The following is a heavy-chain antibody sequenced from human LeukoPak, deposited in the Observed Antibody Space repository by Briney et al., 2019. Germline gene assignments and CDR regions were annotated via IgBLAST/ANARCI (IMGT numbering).Heavy chain of an antibody. D-gene: IGHD2-2*02. CDR3: ASLGSEAAAIPYYYYYYMDV. CDR1: GGSFSGYY. V-gene: IGHV4-34*01. CDR2: INHSGST. Sequence: SETLSLTCAVYGGSFSGYYWSWIRQPPGKGLEWIGEINHSGSTNYNPSLKSRVTISVDTSKNQFSLKLSSVTAADTAVYYCASLGSEAAAIPYYYYYYMDVWGKGTTVTVSS. J-gene: IGHJ6*03.